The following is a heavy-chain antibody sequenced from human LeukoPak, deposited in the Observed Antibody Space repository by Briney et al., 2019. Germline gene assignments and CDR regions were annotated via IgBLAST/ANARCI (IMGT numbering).Heavy chain of an antibody. Sequence: GGSLRLSCAASGFTFSSYSMNWVRQAPGKGLEWVSSISSSSSSYIYYADSVKGRFTISRDNAKNPLYLQMNSLRAEDTAVYYCASDFWSGYYTADYWGQGTLVTVS. J-gene: IGHJ4*02. CDR2: ISSSSSSYI. CDR1: GFTFSSYS. D-gene: IGHD3-3*01. V-gene: IGHV3-21*01. CDR3: ASDFWSGYYTADY.